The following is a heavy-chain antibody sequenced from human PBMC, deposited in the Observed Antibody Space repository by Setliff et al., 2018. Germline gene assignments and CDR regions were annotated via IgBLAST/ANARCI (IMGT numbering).Heavy chain of an antibody. Sequence: PSETLSLTCGASGGTFSDYFWTWIRQSPGKGLEWIGEINHSGSSNYNPSLKSRVTISIDTSNSQFSLKVTSVTAADTGIYYCARGRNVAARLLDSWGQGARVTVSS. J-gene: IGHJ4*02. D-gene: IGHD6-6*01. V-gene: IGHV4-34*08. CDR2: INHSGSS. CDR3: ARGRNVAARLLDS. CDR1: GGTFSDYF.